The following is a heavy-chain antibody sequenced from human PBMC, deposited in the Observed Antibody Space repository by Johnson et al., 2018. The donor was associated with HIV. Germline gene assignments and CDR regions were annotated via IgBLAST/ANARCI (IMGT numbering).Heavy chain of an antibody. J-gene: IGHJ3*02. CDR1: GFTVSSNY. CDR2: VNNDGGDK. CDR3: ARGGPFHAFDI. V-gene: IGHV3-74*02. D-gene: IGHD2-21*01. Sequence: MQLVESGGGLVQPGGSLRLSCSASGFTVSSNYLSWVRQAPGKGLVWVSRVNNDGGDKIYADSVKGRFTISRDNAKNTLFLQMNSLRAEDTAMYFCARGGPFHAFDIWGHGTTVTVSS.